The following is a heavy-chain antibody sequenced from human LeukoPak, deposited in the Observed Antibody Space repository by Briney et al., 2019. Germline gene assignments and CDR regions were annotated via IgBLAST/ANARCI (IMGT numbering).Heavy chain of an antibody. J-gene: IGHJ4*02. D-gene: IGHD4-17*01. CDR1: GGSISSYY. Sequence: PSETLSLTCTVSGGSISSYYWSWLRQPPGKGLEWIGYIYYSGSTNYNPSLKSRVTISVDTSKNQFSLKLSSVTAADTAVYYCARDSDYGELIFDYWGQGTLVTVSS. V-gene: IGHV4-59*01. CDR2: IYYSGST. CDR3: ARDSDYGELIFDY.